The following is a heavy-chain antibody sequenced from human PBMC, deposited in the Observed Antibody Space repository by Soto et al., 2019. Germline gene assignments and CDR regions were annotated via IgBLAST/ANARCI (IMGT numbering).Heavy chain of an antibody. CDR3: ARDRLERLALFYYYGMDV. CDR2: ISAYNGNT. D-gene: IGHD1-1*01. J-gene: IGHJ6*02. Sequence: QVQLVQSGTEVKKPGASVKVSCKASAYTFTSYGISWVRQAPGQGLEWMGWISAYNGNTNYAQNLQGRVAMTTDTSTSTAYMELRSLRSDDTAVYYCARDRLERLALFYYYGMDVWGQGTTVTVSS. V-gene: IGHV1-18*01. CDR1: AYTFTSYG.